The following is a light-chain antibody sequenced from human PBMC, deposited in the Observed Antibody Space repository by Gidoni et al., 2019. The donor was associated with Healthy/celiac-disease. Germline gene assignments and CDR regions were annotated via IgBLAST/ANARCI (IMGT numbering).Light chain of an antibody. CDR2: AAS. CDR1: QRISSY. CDR3: QQSYSTPHYT. J-gene: IGKJ2*01. V-gene: IGKV1-39*01. Sequence: DIQMTQSPSSLSASVGDRVTITCRASQRISSYLNWYQQKPGKAPKLLIYAASSLQSRVPSRFSGSGSGTDFTLTISSLQPEDFATYYCQQSYSTPHYTFGQGTKLEIK.